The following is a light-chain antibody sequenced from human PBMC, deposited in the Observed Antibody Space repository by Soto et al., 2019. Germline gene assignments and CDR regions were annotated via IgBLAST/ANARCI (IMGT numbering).Light chain of an antibody. CDR1: QEIGGY. Sequence: DIQMTQSPSSVSASVGDRVTITCRASQEIGGYLNWYQQKPGKAPKLLIYAASYLQSGVPSRFSGSGSGTHFALTIRSLQSEDFAVYYCQHYNNWPPWTFGQGTTGDIK. J-gene: IGKJ1*01. CDR3: QHYNNWPPWT. V-gene: IGKV1-39*01. CDR2: AAS.